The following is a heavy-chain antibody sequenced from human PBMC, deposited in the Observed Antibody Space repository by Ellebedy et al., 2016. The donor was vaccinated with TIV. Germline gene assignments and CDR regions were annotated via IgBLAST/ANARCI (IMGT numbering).Heavy chain of an antibody. CDR2: IYYSGST. D-gene: IGHD1-26*01. Sequence: MPSETLSLTCTVSGGSISSSSYYWGWIRQPPGKGLEWIGSIYYSGSTYYNPSLKRRVTISVDTSKNQFSLKLSSVTAADTAVYYCARARIVGATRGRLDPWGQGTLVTVSS. CDR1: GGSISSSSYY. CDR3: ARARIVGATRGRLDP. V-gene: IGHV4-39*01. J-gene: IGHJ5*02.